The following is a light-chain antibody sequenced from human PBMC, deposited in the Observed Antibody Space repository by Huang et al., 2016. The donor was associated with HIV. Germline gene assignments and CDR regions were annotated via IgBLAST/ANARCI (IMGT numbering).Light chain of an antibody. J-gene: IGKJ4*01. CDR1: QTISTF. Sequence: DIQMTQSPSSLSASVGDRISITCRASQTISTFLNWYQQKPGKAPKLLIYAASNLQSWVSSRFSGTGSGTLFTLTVTGLLPDDCATYYCQQTSSGRLTFGGGTKVEMK. CDR2: AAS. CDR3: QQTSSGRLT. V-gene: IGKV1-39*01.